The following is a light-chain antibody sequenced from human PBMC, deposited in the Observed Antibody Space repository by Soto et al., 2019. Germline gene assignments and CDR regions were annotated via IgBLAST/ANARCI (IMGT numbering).Light chain of an antibody. J-gene: IGKJ1*01. Sequence: EIVLTQSPATLSLSPWERATLSCRASQSVKTFLVWYQQRPGQAPRLLIYQTSIRAAGIPARFSASGTGTDFTLTISDVQPEDFAVYYCHQRQSWPRTFGQGTKVDNK. CDR2: QTS. V-gene: IGKV3-11*01. CDR3: HQRQSWPRT. CDR1: QSVKTF.